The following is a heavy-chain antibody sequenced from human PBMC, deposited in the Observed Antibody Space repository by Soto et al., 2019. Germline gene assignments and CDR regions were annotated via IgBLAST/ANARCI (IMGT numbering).Heavy chain of an antibody. CDR3: VKQAHGLDGVAFDY. Sequence: GESLKISCSASGFIFSESTIYWVRQVPGKGLEAISAVSTSGRSTYYADSVKDRFTISRDNSKNTLFLQMGSLRPEDTAIYYCVKQAHGLDGVAFDYWGQGTQVTVSS. CDR2: VSTSGRST. CDR1: GFIFSEST. J-gene: IGHJ4*02. D-gene: IGHD2-15*01. V-gene: IGHV3-64D*06.